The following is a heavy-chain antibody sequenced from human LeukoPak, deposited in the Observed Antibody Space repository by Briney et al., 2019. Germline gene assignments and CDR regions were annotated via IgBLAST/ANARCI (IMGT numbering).Heavy chain of an antibody. CDR2: IYYSGST. CDR3: ARVAGGSGWYFDL. J-gene: IGHJ2*01. Sequence: SETLSLTCTVSGGSISTYYWSWIQQPPGKGLEWIGYIYYSGSTNYNPSLKSRVTISVDTSKNQFSLKLSSVTAADTAVYYCARVAGGSGWYFDLWGRGTLVTVSS. CDR1: GGSISTYY. D-gene: IGHD6-19*01. V-gene: IGHV4-59*08.